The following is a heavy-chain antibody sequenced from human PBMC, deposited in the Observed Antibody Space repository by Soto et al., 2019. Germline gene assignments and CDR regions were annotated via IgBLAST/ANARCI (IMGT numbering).Heavy chain of an antibody. Sequence: QVQLQESGPGLVKPSQTLSLTCTVSGGSISSGGYYWSWIRQHPGKGLEWIGYIYYSGSTYYNPSLKSRVTISGDTSKNQFSLKLSSVTAADTAVYYCARANDFWSGYYSGYYYYYGMDVWGQGTTVTVSS. CDR1: GGSISSGGYY. J-gene: IGHJ6*02. CDR3: ARANDFWSGYYSGYYYYYGMDV. CDR2: IYYSGST. V-gene: IGHV4-31*03. D-gene: IGHD3-3*01.